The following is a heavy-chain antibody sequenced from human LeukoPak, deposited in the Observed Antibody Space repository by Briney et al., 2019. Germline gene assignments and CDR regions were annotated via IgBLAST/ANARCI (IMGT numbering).Heavy chain of an antibody. Sequence: SVKVSCKASGYTFTGYYMHWVRQAPGQGLEWMGWINPNNGGTNYAQKFQGRVTMTRDTAISTAYMELNRLRSDDTAVYYCARDPYSNYFDYWGQGTLVTVSS. CDR3: ARDPYSNYFDY. CDR1: GYTFTGYY. V-gene: IGHV1-2*02. D-gene: IGHD5-18*01. CDR2: INPNNGGT. J-gene: IGHJ4*02.